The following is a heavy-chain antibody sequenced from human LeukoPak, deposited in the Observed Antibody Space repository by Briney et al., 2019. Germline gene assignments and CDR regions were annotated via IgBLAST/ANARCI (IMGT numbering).Heavy chain of an antibody. D-gene: IGHD5-24*01. Sequence: GGSLRLSCAASGFTFSSYGMHWVRQAPGKGLEWVAVISYDGSNKYYADSVKGRFTISRDNSKNTLYLQMNSLRAEDTAVYYCAKPRKKMATIGPFDYWGQGTLVTVSS. J-gene: IGHJ4*02. CDR1: GFTFSSYG. V-gene: IGHV3-30*18. CDR3: AKPRKKMATIGPFDY. CDR2: ISYDGSNK.